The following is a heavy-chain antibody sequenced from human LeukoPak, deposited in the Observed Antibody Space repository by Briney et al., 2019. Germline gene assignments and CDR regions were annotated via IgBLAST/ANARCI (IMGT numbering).Heavy chain of an antibody. J-gene: IGHJ4*02. CDR1: GFTFSDYY. Sequence: GGSLRLSCAASGFTFSDYYMSWIRQAPGKGLEWVSYISSSGSTIYYADSVKGRFTISRDNAKNSLYLQMNSLRAEDTAVYYCARSLSYYYDSSGHLARGGPPDYWGQGTLVTVSS. CDR3: ARSLSYYYDSSGHLARGGPPDY. D-gene: IGHD3-22*01. CDR2: ISSSGSTI. V-gene: IGHV3-11*01.